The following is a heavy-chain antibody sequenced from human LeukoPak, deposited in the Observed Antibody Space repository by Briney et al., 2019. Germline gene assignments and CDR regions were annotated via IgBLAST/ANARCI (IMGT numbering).Heavy chain of an antibody. Sequence: GGSLRLSCAASGFTFSSYSMNWVRQAPGKGLEWVSNISSSSSTIYYADSVKGRFTTSRDNAKNSLYLQMNSLRAEDTAVYYWARDSVEMATITPFDYWGQGPLVTVSS. J-gene: IGHJ4*02. D-gene: IGHD5-24*01. CDR2: ISSSSSTI. V-gene: IGHV3-48*04. CDR1: GFTFSSYS. CDR3: ARDSVEMATITPFDY.